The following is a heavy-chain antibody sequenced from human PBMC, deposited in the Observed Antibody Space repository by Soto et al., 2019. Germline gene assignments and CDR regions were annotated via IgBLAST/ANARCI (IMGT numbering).Heavy chain of an antibody. Sequence: PSETLSLTCTVSGGSVSSGSYYWSWIRQPPGKGLEWIGYIYYSGSTNYNPSLKSRVTISVDTSKNQFSLKLSSVTAADTAVYYCARGTXYYDSSGYYGSSHAFDIWGQGTMVTVSS. CDR3: ARGTXYYDSSGYYGSSHAFDI. J-gene: IGHJ3*02. V-gene: IGHV4-61*01. D-gene: IGHD3-22*01. CDR1: GGSVSSGSYY. CDR2: IYYSGST.